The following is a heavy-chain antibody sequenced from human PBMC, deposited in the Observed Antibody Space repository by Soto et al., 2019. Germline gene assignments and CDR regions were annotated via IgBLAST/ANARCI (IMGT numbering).Heavy chain of an antibody. CDR3: ARDTVVAAPGFGNYYGMDV. CDR1: GFTFSSYS. D-gene: IGHD2-15*01. CDR2: ISSSSSYI. Sequence: WGSLRLSCAASGFTFSSYSMNWVRQAPGKGLEWVSSISSSSSYIYYADSVKGRFTISRDNAKNSLYLQMNSLRAEDTAVYYCARDTVVAAPGFGNYYGMDVWGQGTTVTVSS. V-gene: IGHV3-21*01. J-gene: IGHJ6*02.